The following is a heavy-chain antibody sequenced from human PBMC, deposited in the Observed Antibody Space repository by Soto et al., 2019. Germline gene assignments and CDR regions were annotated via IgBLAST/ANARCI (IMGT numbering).Heavy chain of an antibody. V-gene: IGHV3-74*01. J-gene: IGHJ5*02. CDR2: INIDGSST. D-gene: IGHD6-13*01. CDR3: ARAGAAAGTGNWFDP. CDR1: GFTFSSYW. Sequence: EVQLVESGGGLVQPGGSLRLSCAASGFTFSSYWMHWVRQAPGKGLVWVSRINIDGSSTNYADSVRGRFTISRDNAKNTLFLQMNSLTADDTAVYYCARAGAAAGTGNWFDPWGQGTLVTVSS.